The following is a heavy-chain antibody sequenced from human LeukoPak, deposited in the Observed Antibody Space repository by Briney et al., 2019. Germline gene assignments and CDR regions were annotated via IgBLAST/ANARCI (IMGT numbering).Heavy chain of an antibody. V-gene: IGHV3-7*04. CDR3: TRVGYIDEGIDY. J-gene: IGHJ4*02. D-gene: IGHD5-24*01. Sequence: GGSLRLSCAASGFTFSSYWMSWVRQAPGKGLEWVANINQDGSEKFYVDSVKGRFTISRDNAKNSLYLQMNSLRAEDTAIYYCTRVGYIDEGIDYWGQGTLVTVSS. CDR2: INQDGSEK. CDR1: GFTFSSYW.